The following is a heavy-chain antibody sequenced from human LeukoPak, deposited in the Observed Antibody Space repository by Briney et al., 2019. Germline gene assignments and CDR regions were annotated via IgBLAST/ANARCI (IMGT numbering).Heavy chain of an antibody. J-gene: IGHJ4*02. CDR2: IRYDGSNK. D-gene: IGHD1-20*01. CDR1: GFTFSSYG. CDR3: AKDQRDNWNELGGDY. Sequence: GGSLRLSCAASGFTFSSYGMHWVRQAPGKGLEWVAFIRYDGSNKYYADSVKGRFTISRDNSKNTLYLQMNSLRAEDTAVYYCAKDQRDNWNELGGDYWGQGTLVTVSS. V-gene: IGHV3-30*02.